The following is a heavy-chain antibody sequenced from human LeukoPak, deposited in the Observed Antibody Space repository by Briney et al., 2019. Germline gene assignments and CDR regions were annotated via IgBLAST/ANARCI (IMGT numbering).Heavy chain of an antibody. Sequence: PGGSLRLSCAVSGFTFSSYAMSWVRQAPGKGLEWVSAISGSGGSTYYADSVKGRFTISRDNSKNTLYLQMNSLRAEDTAVYYCAKDLGCSGGSCYPNYFDYWGQGTLVTVSS. D-gene: IGHD2-15*01. CDR3: AKDLGCSGGSCYPNYFDY. V-gene: IGHV3-23*01. CDR1: GFTFSSYA. CDR2: ISGSGGST. J-gene: IGHJ4*02.